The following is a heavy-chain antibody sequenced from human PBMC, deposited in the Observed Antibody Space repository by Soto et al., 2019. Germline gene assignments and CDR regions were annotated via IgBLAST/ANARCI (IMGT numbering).Heavy chain of an antibody. CDR1: GGTFSSYA. V-gene: IGHV1-69*01. CDR2: IIPIFGTA. J-gene: IGHJ6*02. CDR3: ARVRTPTMGDFWGGYYTGGRSYYYYGMDV. D-gene: IGHD3-3*01. Sequence: QVQLVQSGAEVKKPGSSVKVSCKASGGTFSSYAISWVRQAPGQGLEWMGGIIPIFGTANYAQKFQGRVTLTADDSTSTADMELSSLRSEDTAVDYCARVRTPTMGDFWGGYYTGGRSYYYYGMDVWGQGATVSVSS.